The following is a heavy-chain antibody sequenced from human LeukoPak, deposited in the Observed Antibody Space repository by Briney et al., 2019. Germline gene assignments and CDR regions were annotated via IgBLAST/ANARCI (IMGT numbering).Heavy chain of an antibody. V-gene: IGHV3-48*04. CDR1: GFTFSSYS. CDR2: ISSSSITI. Sequence: GGSLRLSCAASGFTFSSYSLNWVRQAPGKGLEWVSFISSSSITIYYAYSVKGRFTISRDNAEKSLYLQMNSLRAEDTAVYYCARDRGGSYSATDYWGQGTLVTLSS. J-gene: IGHJ4*02. D-gene: IGHD2-15*01. CDR3: ARDRGGSYSATDY.